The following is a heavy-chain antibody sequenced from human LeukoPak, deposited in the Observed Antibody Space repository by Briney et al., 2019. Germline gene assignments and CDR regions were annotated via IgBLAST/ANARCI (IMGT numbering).Heavy chain of an antibody. J-gene: IGHJ4*02. CDR1: GYTFTSYA. D-gene: IGHD2-2*01. Sequence: GASVKVSCKASGYTFTSYAMNWVRQAPGQGLEWMGWINTNTGNPTYAQGFTGRFVFSLDTSVSTAYLQVSSLKAEDTAVYYCARVSSRVVPRQVLGYWGQGTLVTVSS. CDR2: INTNTGNP. V-gene: IGHV7-4-1*02. CDR3: ARVSSRVVPRQVLGY.